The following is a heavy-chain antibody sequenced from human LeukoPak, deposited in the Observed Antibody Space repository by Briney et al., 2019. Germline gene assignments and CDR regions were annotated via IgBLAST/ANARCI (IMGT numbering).Heavy chain of an antibody. J-gene: IGHJ6*03. D-gene: IGHD3-10*01. CDR2: IRYDGSNK. V-gene: IGHV3-30*02. Sequence: GGSLRLSCAASGFTFSSYGMHWVRQAPGKGLEWVAFIRYDGSNKYYADSVKGRFTISRDNSKNTLYLQMNSLRAEDTAVYYCAKVGGYYYGSGSYYTPYYYYYMDVWGKGTTVTVSS. CDR1: GFTFSSYG. CDR3: AKVGGYYYGSGSYYTPYYYYYMDV.